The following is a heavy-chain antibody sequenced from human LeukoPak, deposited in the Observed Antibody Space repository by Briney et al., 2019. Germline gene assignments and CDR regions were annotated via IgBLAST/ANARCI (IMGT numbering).Heavy chain of an antibody. J-gene: IGHJ5*01. D-gene: IGHD2-15*01. CDR1: GYTFTSYA. V-gene: IGHV1-3*01. CDR2: INAGKDNT. Sequence: ASVKVSCKASGYTFTSYAMHWVRQAPGQRLEWMGWINAGKDNTKYSQKFQGRVTITRDTSASTAYMELNSLRSEDTAVYYCARDLGYCTGGTCQPNRFDPRGQGTLVTVSS. CDR3: ARDLGYCTGGTCQPNRFDP.